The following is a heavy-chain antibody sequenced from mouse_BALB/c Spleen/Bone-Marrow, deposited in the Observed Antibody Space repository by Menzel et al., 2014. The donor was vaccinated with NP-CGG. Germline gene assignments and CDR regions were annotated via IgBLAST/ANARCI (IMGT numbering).Heavy chain of an antibody. Sequence: EVQGVESGPGLVKPSQSLSLTCTVTGYSITSDYACNWIRQFPGNKLEWMGYISYSGSTSYNPSLKSRISITRDTSKNQFFLQLNSVTTEDTATYYCARDRAMDYWGQGTSVTVSS. CDR3: ARDRAMDY. CDR1: GYSITSDYA. V-gene: IGHV3-2*02. CDR2: ISYSGST. J-gene: IGHJ4*01.